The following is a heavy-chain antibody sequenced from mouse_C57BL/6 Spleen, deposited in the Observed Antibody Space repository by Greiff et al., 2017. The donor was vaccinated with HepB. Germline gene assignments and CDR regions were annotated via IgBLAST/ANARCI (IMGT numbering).Heavy chain of an antibody. J-gene: IGHJ2*01. Sequence: VQLKESGGGLVKPGGSLKLSCAASGFTFSSYAMSWVRQTPEKRLEWVATISDGGSYTYYPDNVKGRFTISRDNAKNNLYLQMSHLKSEDTAMYYCARGLRALDYWGQGTTLTVSS. CDR1: GFTFSSYA. D-gene: IGHD1-1*01. CDR3: ARGLRALDY. V-gene: IGHV5-4*01. CDR2: ISDGGSYT.